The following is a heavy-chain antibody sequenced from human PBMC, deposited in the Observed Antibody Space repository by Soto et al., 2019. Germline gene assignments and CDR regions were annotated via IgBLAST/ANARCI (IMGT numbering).Heavy chain of an antibody. CDR1: GYTLTELS. Sequence: ASVKVSCKVSGYTLTELSMHWVRQAPGKGLEWMGGFDPEDGETIYAQKFQGRVTMTEDTSTDTAYMELSSLRSEDTAVYYCATYYYDSSGPNRNAFDIWGQGTMVTVSS. CDR3: ATYYYDSSGPNRNAFDI. D-gene: IGHD3-22*01. CDR2: FDPEDGET. J-gene: IGHJ3*02. V-gene: IGHV1-24*01.